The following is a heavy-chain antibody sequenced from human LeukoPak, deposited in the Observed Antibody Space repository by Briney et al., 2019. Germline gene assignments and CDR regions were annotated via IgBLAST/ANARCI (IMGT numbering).Heavy chain of an antibody. CDR1: GFTFSSYS. CDR3: ARLEVPAAREAIDDY. Sequence: SGGSLRLSCAASGFTFSSYSMNWVRQAPGKGLEWVSSISSSSSYIYYADSVKGRFTISRDNAKNSLYLQMNSLRAEDTAVYYCARLEVPAAREAIDDYWGQGTLVTVSS. J-gene: IGHJ4*02. D-gene: IGHD2-2*01. CDR2: ISSSSSYI. V-gene: IGHV3-21*01.